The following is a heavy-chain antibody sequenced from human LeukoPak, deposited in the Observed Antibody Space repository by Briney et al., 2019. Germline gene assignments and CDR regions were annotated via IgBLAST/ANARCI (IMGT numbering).Heavy chain of an antibody. V-gene: IGHV3-21*01. D-gene: IGHD6-19*01. Sequence: GGSLRLSCAASGFTFSSYSMNWVRQAPGKGLEWVSSISSSSSYIYYADSVKGRFTISRDNAKNSLYLQMNSLRAEDTAVYYCARDLSSGWHYYYYMDVWGKGTTVTISS. CDR2: ISSSSSYI. J-gene: IGHJ6*03. CDR1: GFTFSSYS. CDR3: ARDLSSGWHYYYYMDV.